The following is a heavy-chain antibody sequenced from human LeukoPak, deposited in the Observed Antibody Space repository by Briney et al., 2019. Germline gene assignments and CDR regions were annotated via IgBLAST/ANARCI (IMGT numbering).Heavy chain of an antibody. CDR3: ARPRGYDTRDFDY. J-gene: IGHJ4*02. CDR2: ISSSSSYM. V-gene: IGHV3-21*01. D-gene: IGHD3-22*01. CDR1: GFTFSGYD. Sequence: PGGSLRLSCVASGFTFSGYDMNWVRQTPGKGLEWGSSISSSSSYMYYADSVKGRYTISRDNAKNTLYLQMNSLRAEDTAVYYCARPRGYDTRDFDYWGQGTLVTVSS.